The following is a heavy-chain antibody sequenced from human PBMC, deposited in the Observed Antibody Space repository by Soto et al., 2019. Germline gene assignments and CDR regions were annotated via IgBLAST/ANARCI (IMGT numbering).Heavy chain of an antibody. J-gene: IGHJ4*02. V-gene: IGHV4-30-4*01. Sequence: QVQLQESGPGLVKPSQTLSLTCTVSGVSISSGSYYWSWIRQPPGKGLEWIGYIYYSGGTYYNPSLKSRVTMSVDTSKNQFSLKLRSVTAADTAVYYCARGGFELGVTPSELWGQGILVTVSS. CDR1: GVSISSGSYY. D-gene: IGHD1-26*01. CDR2: IYYSGGT. CDR3: ARGGFELGVTPSEL.